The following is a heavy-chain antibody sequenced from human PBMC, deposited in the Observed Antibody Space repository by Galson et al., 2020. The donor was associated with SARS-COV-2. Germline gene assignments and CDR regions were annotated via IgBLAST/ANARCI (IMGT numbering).Heavy chain of an antibody. CDR3: VRGGCSSSSGDGRTSNWFAP. V-gene: IGHV6-1*01. CDR2: TYYRSKWYN. D-gene: IGHD6-13*01. J-gene: IGHJ5*02. Sequence: SETLSLTCAISGDSLSSNTWNWVRQSPSRGLEWLGKTYYRSKWYNDYAVFVQSRITINPDTYKNQFSLHLSSVTPEDTAIYYCVRGGCSSSSGDGRTSNWFAPCGDGSLVSVAS. CDR1: GDSLSSNT.